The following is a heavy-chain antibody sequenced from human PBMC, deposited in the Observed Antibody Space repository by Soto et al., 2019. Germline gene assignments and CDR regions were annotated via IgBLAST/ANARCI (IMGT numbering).Heavy chain of an antibody. Sequence: EVQLLESGGGLVQPGGSLRLSCAASGFTFSSYAMSWVRQAPGKGLEWVSAISGSGGSTYYADSVKGRFTSSRDNSKNTLYLQMSSLRAEDTAVYYCAKDLAPYYDFWSGYYTLYYGMDVWGQGTTVTVSS. CDR1: GFTFSSYA. J-gene: IGHJ6*02. D-gene: IGHD3-3*01. CDR2: ISGSGGST. CDR3: AKDLAPYYDFWSGYYTLYYGMDV. V-gene: IGHV3-23*01.